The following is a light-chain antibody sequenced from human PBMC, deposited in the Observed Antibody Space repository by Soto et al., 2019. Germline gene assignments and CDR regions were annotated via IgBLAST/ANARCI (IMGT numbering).Light chain of an antibody. CDR1: QSINNY. J-gene: IGKJ1*01. CDR3: QQYNTFWT. V-gene: IGKV1-5*01. CDR2: AAS. Sequence: DVQMTQSPSSLPASVGDRVTFTCRASQSINNYLNWYQQRPGKAPKLLIHAASSLQGGVPSRFSGSGSGTEFTLTISSLQPDDFATYYCQQYNTFWTFGQGTKVDIK.